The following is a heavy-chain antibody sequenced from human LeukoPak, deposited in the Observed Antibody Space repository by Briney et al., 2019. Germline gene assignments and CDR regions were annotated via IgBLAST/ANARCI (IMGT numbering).Heavy chain of an antibody. CDR3: ARGDSSGYYYVY. D-gene: IGHD3-22*01. V-gene: IGHV1-24*01. CDR2: FDPKDGDT. Sequence: ASVKVSCKVSGYTLTELSVHWVRQAPGIGLEWMGNFDPKDGDTIYAQRFQGRVTITADKSTSTAYMELSSLRSEDTAVYYCARGDSSGYYYVYWGQGTLVTVSS. CDR1: GYTLTELS. J-gene: IGHJ4*02.